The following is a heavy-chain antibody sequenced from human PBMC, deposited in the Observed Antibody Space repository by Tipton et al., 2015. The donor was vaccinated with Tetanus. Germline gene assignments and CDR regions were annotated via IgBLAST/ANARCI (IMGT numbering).Heavy chain of an antibody. CDR2: TSYDGSGK. Sequence: SLLLSCAASGFTFSSYGMHWVRQAPGKGLEWVAVTSYDGSGKYHADSVKGRFTISRDNSKNTLYLQMKSLRAEDTAVYYCAKERGNAFFDYWGQGTLVTVSS. CDR1: GFTFSSYG. D-gene: IGHD1-1*01. CDR3: AKERGNAFFDY. V-gene: IGHV3-30*18. J-gene: IGHJ4*02.